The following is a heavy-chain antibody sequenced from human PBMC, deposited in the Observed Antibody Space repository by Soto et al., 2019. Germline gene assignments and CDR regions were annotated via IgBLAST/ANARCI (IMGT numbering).Heavy chain of an antibody. CDR1: GFTFSSYG. V-gene: IGHV3-30*18. CDR3: AKPLITMIVGADFDY. Sequence: QVQLVESGGGVVQPGRSLRLSCAASGFTFSSYGMHWVRQAPGKGLEWVAVISYDGSNKYYADSVKGRFTISRDNSKNTLYLQMNSLRAEDTAVYYCAKPLITMIVGADFDYWGQGTLVTVSS. J-gene: IGHJ4*02. D-gene: IGHD3-22*01. CDR2: ISYDGSNK.